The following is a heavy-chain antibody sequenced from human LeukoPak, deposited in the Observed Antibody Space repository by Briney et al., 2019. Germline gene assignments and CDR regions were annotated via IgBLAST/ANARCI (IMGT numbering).Heavy chain of an antibody. D-gene: IGHD3-10*01. J-gene: IGHJ4*02. CDR3: ASGSYYFGY. CDR2: TYYRSNWYN. CDR1: GDSVSSNSAA. Sequence: SQTLSLTCAISGDSVSSNSAAWNWLRQSPSRGLEWLGRTYYRSNWYNDYAESVKSRITINPDTSKNQFSLQLNSVTPEDTAVYYCASGSYYFGYWGQGSLVTVSS. V-gene: IGHV6-1*01.